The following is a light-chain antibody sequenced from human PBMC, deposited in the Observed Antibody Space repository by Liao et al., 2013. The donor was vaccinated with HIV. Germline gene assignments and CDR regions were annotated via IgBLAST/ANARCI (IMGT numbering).Light chain of an antibody. J-gene: IGLJ1*01. CDR3: QVWDSNSDHYV. CDR1: KLGDKY. V-gene: IGLV3-1*01. Sequence: SYEVTQPPSVSVSPGQTATITCSGDKLGDKYACWFQQKPGQSPVMVIYQDIKRPSGIPERFSGSNSGNTATLTISSVEAGDEADYFCQVWDSNSDHYVFGTGTQVTVL. CDR2: QDI.